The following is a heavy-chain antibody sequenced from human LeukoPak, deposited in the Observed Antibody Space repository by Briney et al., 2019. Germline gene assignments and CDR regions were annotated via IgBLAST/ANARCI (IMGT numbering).Heavy chain of an antibody. V-gene: IGHV3-53*01. CDR2: IYTDGNT. J-gene: IGHJ3*02. CDR1: EFSLSSNY. D-gene: IGHD2-15*01. Sequence: GGSLRLSCAASEFSLSSNYMNWVRQAPGKGLEWVSVIYTDGNTYYSDSVKGRFTISRDKSKNTMYLQMNSLRAEDTALYYCARDLSGYCTSGTCYAFDIWGQGTMVTVSS. CDR3: ARDLSGYCTSGTCYAFDI.